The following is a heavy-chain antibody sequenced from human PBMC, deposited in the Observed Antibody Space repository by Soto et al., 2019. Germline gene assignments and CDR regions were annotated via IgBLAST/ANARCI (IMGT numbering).Heavy chain of an antibody. CDR1: GGTFSSYT. J-gene: IGHJ3*02. D-gene: IGHD1-26*01. Sequence: QVQLVQSGAEVKKPGSSVKVSCKASGGTFSSYTISWVRQAPGQGLEWMGRIIPILGIPNYAQKFQGRVTCAVAKPTSTAYRELGSLRAKDTAVDYCAFCIVGAHGAYGASDIWGHGPMVTVSS. CDR2: IIPILGIP. CDR3: AFCIVGAHGAYGASDI. V-gene: IGHV1-69*02.